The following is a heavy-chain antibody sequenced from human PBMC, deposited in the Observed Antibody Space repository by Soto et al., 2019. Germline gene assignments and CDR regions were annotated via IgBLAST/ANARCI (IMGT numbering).Heavy chain of an antibody. CDR1: GFSFSSYS. CDR2: ISSSSGTI. CDR3: ARTRTTYKTALDY. D-gene: IGHD4-17*01. Sequence: RRLSCVASGFSFSSYSMNWVRQAPGKGLEWVSYISSSSGTIYHADSVKGRFAISRDNAKNSLYLQMNSLRDEDTAVYYCARTRTTYKTALDYWGQGTLVTVSS. J-gene: IGHJ4*02. V-gene: IGHV3-48*02.